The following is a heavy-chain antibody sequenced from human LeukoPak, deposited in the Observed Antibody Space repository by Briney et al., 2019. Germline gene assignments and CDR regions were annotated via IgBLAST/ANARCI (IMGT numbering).Heavy chain of an antibody. CDR2: ISGSGGST. V-gene: IGHV3-23*01. Sequence: GGSLRLFCAASGFTYSSYAMSWVRQAPGKGLEWVSAISGSGGSTYYADSVKGRFTISRDNSKNTLYLQMNSLRAEDTAVYYCAKESEWELPEGYFDYWGQGTLVTVSS. CDR1: GFTYSSYA. J-gene: IGHJ4*02. CDR3: AKESEWELPEGYFDY. D-gene: IGHD1-26*01.